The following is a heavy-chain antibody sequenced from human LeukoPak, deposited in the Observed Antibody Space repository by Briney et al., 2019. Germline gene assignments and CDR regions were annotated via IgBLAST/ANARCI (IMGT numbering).Heavy chain of an antibody. CDR3: AKFGAKTPYYDFWSGSDDY. CDR1: GFTFSSYG. J-gene: IGHJ4*02. V-gene: IGHV3-30*18. CDR2: ISYDGSSK. D-gene: IGHD3-3*01. Sequence: GGSLRLSCAVSGFTFSSYGMHWVRQAPGKGLEWVAIISYDGSSKYYADRVKGRFTISRDNSKNTLYLQMNSLRAEDTAVYYCAKFGAKTPYYDFWSGSDDYWGQGTLVTVSS.